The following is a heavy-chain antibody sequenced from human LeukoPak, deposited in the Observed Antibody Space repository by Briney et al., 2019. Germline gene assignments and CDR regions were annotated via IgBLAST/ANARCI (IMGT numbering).Heavy chain of an antibody. CDR3: VRGLSNWEGFDP. CDR1: GFTFSNSA. Sequence: GSLRLSCAASGFTFSNSAMSWVRQAPGKGLEWVGEINPSGGTTYKPSLKSRVAMSADTSKNQFSLRLSSVTAADTAVYYCVRGLSNWEGFDPWGQGTLVTVSS. J-gene: IGHJ5*02. CDR2: INPSGGT. D-gene: IGHD1-1*01. V-gene: IGHV4-34*01.